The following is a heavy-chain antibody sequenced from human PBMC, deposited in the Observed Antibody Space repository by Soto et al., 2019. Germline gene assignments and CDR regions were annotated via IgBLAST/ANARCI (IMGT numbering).Heavy chain of an antibody. D-gene: IGHD6-6*01. V-gene: IGHV4-39*01. J-gene: IGHJ6*03. CDR1: GGSFSSYY. Sequence: PSETLSLTCAVYGGSFSSYYWGWIRQPPRKGLEWIGSIYYSGSTYYHPSLKSRVTLSVDTSKNQFSLRLSSVTAADTAVYYCARHPSSPWAYYYYMDVRGKGTTVTVSS. CDR2: IYYSGST. CDR3: ARHPSSPWAYYYYMDV.